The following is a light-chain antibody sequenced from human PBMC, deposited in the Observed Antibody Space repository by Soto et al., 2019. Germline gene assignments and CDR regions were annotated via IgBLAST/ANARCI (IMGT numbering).Light chain of an antibody. CDR3: QQYNTWPLT. V-gene: IGKV3-15*01. CDR2: DAS. J-gene: IGKJ3*01. CDR1: QSVSSN. Sequence: ETVMTQSPATLSVSPGERPTLSCRASQSVSSNLAWYQQKPGQAPRLLIYDASTRATGIPARFSGSVSGTEFTLTIGSLQSEDFAVYYCQQYNTWPLTFGPGTKVDIK.